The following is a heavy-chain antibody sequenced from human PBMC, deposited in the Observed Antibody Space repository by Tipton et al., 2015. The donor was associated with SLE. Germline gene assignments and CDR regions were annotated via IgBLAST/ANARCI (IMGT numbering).Heavy chain of an antibody. J-gene: IGHJ4*02. CDR3: AKGSVGYSNPEYFDY. Sequence: GSLRLSCAASGFTFSSYAMSWVRQAPGKGLEWVSAISGSGGSTYYADSVKGRFTISRDNSKNTLYLQMNSLRAEDTAVYYCAKGSVGYSNPEYFDYWGQGTLVTVSS. D-gene: IGHD6-13*01. CDR2: ISGSGGST. CDR1: GFTFSSYA. V-gene: IGHV3-23*01.